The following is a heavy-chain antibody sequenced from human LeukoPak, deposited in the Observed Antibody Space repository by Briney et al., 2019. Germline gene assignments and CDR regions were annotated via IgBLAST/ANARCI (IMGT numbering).Heavy chain of an antibody. Sequence: GGSLRLSCAASGFTFSSCAMSWVRQAPGKGLEWVSAISGSGGSTYYADSVKGRFTISRDNSKNTLYLQMNSLRAEDTAVYYCAKQPSGSGSYFDQYYFDYWGQGTLVTVSS. V-gene: IGHV3-23*01. J-gene: IGHJ4*02. CDR3: AKQPSGSGSYFDQYYFDY. CDR1: GFTFSSCA. CDR2: ISGSGGST. D-gene: IGHD3-10*01.